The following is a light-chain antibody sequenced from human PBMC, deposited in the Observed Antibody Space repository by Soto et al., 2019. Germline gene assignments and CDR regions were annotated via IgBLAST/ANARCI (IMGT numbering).Light chain of an antibody. J-gene: IGLJ1*01. CDR2: RNN. CDR3: AAWDDSLSAFYV. CDR1: SSNIGSNY. Sequence: QSVLTQPPAASGTPGQRVTIFCSGSSSNIGSNYEYWYQQLPGTAPKPLIDRNNQRPSGVPDRFSGSKSGTSASLAISGLRSDDESDYYCAAWDDSLSAFYVFGTGTKLTVL. V-gene: IGLV1-47*01.